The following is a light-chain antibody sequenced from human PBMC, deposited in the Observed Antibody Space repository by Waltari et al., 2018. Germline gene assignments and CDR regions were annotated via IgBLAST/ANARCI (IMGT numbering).Light chain of an antibody. CDR1: SSDVGGYNY. CDR3: SSYTSSSTLWV. Sequence: QSALPPPAPVSGSPGQSTPIPCTGTSSDVGGYNYLPWYQQHPGKAPKLMISDVSNPPSGVSNRVSGSKSGNTASLTISGLQAEDGADYYCSSYTSSSTLWVFGGGTKLTVL. J-gene: IGLJ3*02. V-gene: IGLV2-14*03. CDR2: DVS.